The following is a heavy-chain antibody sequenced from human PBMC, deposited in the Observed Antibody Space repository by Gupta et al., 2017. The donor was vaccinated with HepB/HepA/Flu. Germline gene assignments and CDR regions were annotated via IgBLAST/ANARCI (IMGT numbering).Heavy chain of an antibody. CDR2: ISRSGSST. V-gene: IGHV3-23*01. Sequence: EVQLLESGGGLAQSGGSLRLSCAASAFIFSNYAMTWVRQAPGKGLEWVATISRSGSSTSYTDSVKGRFTISRDNSKNTLYLQMNSLRADDTAVYYCAKQGDYGDSYYYMDVWGKGTTVTVSS. J-gene: IGHJ6*03. D-gene: IGHD4-17*01. CDR1: AFIFSNYA. CDR3: AKQGDYGDSYYYMDV.